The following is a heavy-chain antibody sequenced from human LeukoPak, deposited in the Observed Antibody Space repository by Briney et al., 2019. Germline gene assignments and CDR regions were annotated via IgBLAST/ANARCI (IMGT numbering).Heavy chain of an antibody. J-gene: IGHJ5*02. CDR2: IIPILGIA. CDR3: AVATMTTSLFVWNWFDP. V-gene: IGHV1-69*04. Sequence: ASVKVSCKASGGTFSSYAISWVRQAPGQGLEWMGRIIPILGIANYAQKFQGRVTITADKSTSTAYMELSSLRSEDTAVYYCAVATMTTSLFVWNWFDPWGQGTLVTVSS. D-gene: IGHD4-17*01. CDR1: GGTFSSYA.